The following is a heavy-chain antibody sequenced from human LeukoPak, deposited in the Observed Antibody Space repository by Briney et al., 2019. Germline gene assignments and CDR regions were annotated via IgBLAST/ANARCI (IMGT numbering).Heavy chain of an antibody. J-gene: IGHJ4*02. Sequence: PGRSLRLSCAASGFTFSSYGMHWVRQAPGKGLEGVAVISYDGSNKYYADSVKGRFTISRDNSKNTLYLQMNSLRAEDTAVYYCAKDSHSYDSYYFDYWGQGTLVTVSS. CDR2: ISYDGSNK. CDR3: AKDSHSYDSYYFDY. V-gene: IGHV3-30*18. D-gene: IGHD5-18*01. CDR1: GFTFSSYG.